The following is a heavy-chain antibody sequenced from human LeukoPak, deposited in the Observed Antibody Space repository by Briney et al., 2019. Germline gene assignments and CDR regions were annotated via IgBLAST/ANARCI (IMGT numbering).Heavy chain of an antibody. D-gene: IGHD3-3*01. CDR1: GGSISSYY. CDR3: GRGPLNYNFWSGYSHYLDY. J-gene: IGHJ4*02. Sequence: SETLSLTCTVSGGSISSYYWSWIRQPAGKGLEWIGRIYTSGSTNYNPSLKSRVTMSVDTSKNQFSLTLCSVTAAATAVYSLGRGPLNYNFWSGYSHYLDYWGQGTLVTVSS. CDR2: IYTSGST. V-gene: IGHV4-4*07.